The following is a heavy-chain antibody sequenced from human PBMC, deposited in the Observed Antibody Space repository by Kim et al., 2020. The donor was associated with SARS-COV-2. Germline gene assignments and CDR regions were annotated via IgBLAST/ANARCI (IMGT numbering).Heavy chain of an antibody. Sequence: SETLSLTCTVSGGSISSTSYYWGWIRQPPGKGLEWIATIYFSGRTFYNPSLKSRVTISVDTSKDQFSLNLRSVTTADTAVYYCARVGYRNGYSTYVDYRG. CDR1: GGSISSTSYY. CDR3: ARVGYRNGYSTYVDY. V-gene: IGHV4-39*01. J-gene: IGHJ4*01. D-gene: IGHD5-18*01. CDR2: IYFSGRT.